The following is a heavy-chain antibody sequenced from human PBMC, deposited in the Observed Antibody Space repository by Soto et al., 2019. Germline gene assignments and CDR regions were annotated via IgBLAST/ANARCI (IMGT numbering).Heavy chain of an antibody. J-gene: IGHJ6*02. CDR2: IIPIFGTA. V-gene: IGHV1-69*12. CDR1: GGTFSSYA. Sequence: QVQLVQSGAEVKKPGSSVKVSCKASGGTFSSYAISWVRQAPGQGLEWMGGIIPIFGTANYAQKFQGRVTITADESTPPAYLELSSLSSEDTAVYYCARHVPATRYYYGMDVCGQGTTVTVSS. D-gene: IGHD2-2*01. CDR3: ARHVPATRYYYGMDV.